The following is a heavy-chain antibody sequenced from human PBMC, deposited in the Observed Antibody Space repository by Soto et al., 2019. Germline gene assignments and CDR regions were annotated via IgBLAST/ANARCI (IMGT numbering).Heavy chain of an antibody. CDR3: ARGRFRRTWFDP. V-gene: IGHV1-8*01. CDR1: GYTFSDYD. J-gene: IGHJ5*02. CDR2: MNPYSGNT. D-gene: IGHD3-16*01. Sequence: QVQLVQSGAEVKQPGASVKVSCKASGYTFSDYDINWARQAAGQGLEWMGWMNPYSGNTGHAQTFQGRATMTTDTSITTAYVDLSSVRFEDAAIYYCARGRFRRTWFDPWGQGTLVTVSS.